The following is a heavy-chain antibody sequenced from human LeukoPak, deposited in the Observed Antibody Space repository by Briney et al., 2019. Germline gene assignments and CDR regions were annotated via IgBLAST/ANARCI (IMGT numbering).Heavy chain of an antibody. CDR2: IYPGDFDT. D-gene: IGHD5-18*01. J-gene: IGHJ4*02. CDR1: GYSFTSYW. Sequence: GESPKISCKDSGYSFTSYWIGWVRQMPGKGLEWMGIIYPGDFDTRYSPSFQGQVTISADKSINTAYLQWSSLKASDTAIYYCARRGEAMDPFDYWGQGTLVTVSS. V-gene: IGHV5-51*01. CDR3: ARRGEAMDPFDY.